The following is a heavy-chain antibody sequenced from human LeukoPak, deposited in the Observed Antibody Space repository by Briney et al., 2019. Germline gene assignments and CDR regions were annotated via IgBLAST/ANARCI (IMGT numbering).Heavy chain of an antibody. D-gene: IGHD5-12*01. CDR1: GFTFRSYW. V-gene: IGHV3-7*01. J-gene: IGHJ4*02. CDR2: INQDGSEK. Sequence: GGSLRLSCAASGFTFRSYWMSWVRQAPGKGLEWVANINQDGSEKYYVDSVKGRFTISRDNAKNSLYLQMNSLRAEDTAVYYCARDHSGYEWGQGTLVTVSS. CDR3: ARDHSGYE.